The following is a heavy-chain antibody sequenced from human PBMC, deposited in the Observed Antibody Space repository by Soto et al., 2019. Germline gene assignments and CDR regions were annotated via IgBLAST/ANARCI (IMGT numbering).Heavy chain of an antibody. CDR1: GYKFTNYW. V-gene: IGHV5-51*01. D-gene: IGHD3-22*01. CDR3: ARLWYYYGSTAYSFGQPPSDY. J-gene: IGHJ4*02. CDR2: IYPGDSDA. Sequence: PGESLKISCKGSGYKFTNYWIGWVRQMPWKGLEWMGIIYPGDSDARYSPSFQGQVTFSADKSIGTVYLQWSSLKASDTAMYYCARLWYYYGSTAYSFGQPPSDYWGEGTLVTVSS.